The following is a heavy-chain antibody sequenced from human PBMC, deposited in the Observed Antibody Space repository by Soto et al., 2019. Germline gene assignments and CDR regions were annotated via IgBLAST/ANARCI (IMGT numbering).Heavy chain of an antibody. CDR2: IKSKTDGGTT. J-gene: IGHJ6*02. V-gene: IGHV3-15*07. D-gene: IGHD1-7*01. CDR1: GFTFSNAW. CDR3: TTATELRMFHYYYGMDG. Sequence: GGSLRLSCAASGFTFSNAWMNWVRQAPGKGLEWAGRIKSKTDGGTTDYAAPVKGRFTISRDDSKNTLYLQMNSLKTEDTAVYYCTTATELRMFHYYYGMDGWGQGTTVTVSS.